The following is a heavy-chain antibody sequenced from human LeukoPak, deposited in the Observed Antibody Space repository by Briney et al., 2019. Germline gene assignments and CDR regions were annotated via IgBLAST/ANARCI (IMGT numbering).Heavy chain of an antibody. D-gene: IGHD1-26*01. CDR1: GYTFTSYG. CDR2: ISAYNGNT. J-gene: IGHJ5*02. V-gene: IGHV1-18*01. CDR3: ARDPGIVGATTWFDP. Sequence: ASVKVSCRASGYTFTSYGISWVRQAPGQGLEWMGWISAYNGNTNYAQKLQGRVTMTTDTSTSTAYMELRSLRSDDTAVYYCARDPGIVGATTWFDPWGQGTLVTVSS.